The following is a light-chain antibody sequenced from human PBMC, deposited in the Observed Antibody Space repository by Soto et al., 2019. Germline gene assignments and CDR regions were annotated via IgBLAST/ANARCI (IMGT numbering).Light chain of an antibody. CDR1: QSVTNY. V-gene: IGKV3-11*01. J-gene: IGKJ1*01. CDR3: QQRTYWPWT. Sequence: EVVLTQSPATLALSPWEGATLSRRASQSVTNYLTWYQQKPGQAPRLLIYEASNRATGIPARFSGSGSGTDFTLTISNLEPEDFAVYYCQQRTYWPWTFGQGTKVDIK. CDR2: EAS.